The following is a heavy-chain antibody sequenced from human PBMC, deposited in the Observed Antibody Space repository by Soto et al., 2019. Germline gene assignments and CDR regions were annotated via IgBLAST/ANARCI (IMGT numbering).Heavy chain of an antibody. Sequence: GGSLRLSCAASGFTFSSYAMHWVRQAPGKGLEWVAVISYDGSNKYYADSVKGRFTISRDNSKNTLYLQMNSLRAEDTAVYHYEGGHAADSWGQGTLVTVSS. D-gene: IGHD6-13*01. J-gene: IGHJ4*02. V-gene: IGHV3-30-3*01. CDR3: EGGHAADS. CDR1: GFTFSSYA. CDR2: ISYDGSNK.